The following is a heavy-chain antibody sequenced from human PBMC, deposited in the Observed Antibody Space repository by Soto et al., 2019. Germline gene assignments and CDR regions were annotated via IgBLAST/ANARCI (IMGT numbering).Heavy chain of an antibody. J-gene: IGHJ4*02. CDR3: ARRYCSGGSCYPPDY. Sequence: PGGSLRLSCAASGFTFSSYAMHWVRQAPGKGLEYVSAISSNGGSTYYANSEKGRFTISRDNSKNTLYLQMGSLRAEDMAVYYCARRYCSGGSCYPPDYWGQGTLVTVSS. CDR2: ISSNGGST. D-gene: IGHD2-15*01. CDR1: GFTFSSYA. V-gene: IGHV3-64*01.